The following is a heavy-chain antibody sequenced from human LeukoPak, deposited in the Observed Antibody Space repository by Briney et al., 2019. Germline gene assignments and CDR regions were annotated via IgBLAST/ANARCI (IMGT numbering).Heavy chain of an antibody. J-gene: IGHJ1*01. D-gene: IGHD3-22*01. CDR3: ARVVQSTDSSGFYLPEYFQH. Sequence: PPETLSLTCTVSGYSISSGYYWGWIRQPPGKGLEWIGSIYHSGSTYYNPSLKSRVTISVDTSKNQFSLKLRSVTAADTAVYYCARVVQSTDSSGFYLPEYFQHWGQGTLVTVSS. V-gene: IGHV4-38-2*02. CDR2: IYHSGST. CDR1: GYSISSGYY.